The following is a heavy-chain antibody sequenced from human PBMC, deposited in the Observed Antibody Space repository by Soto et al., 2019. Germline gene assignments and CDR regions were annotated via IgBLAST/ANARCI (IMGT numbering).Heavy chain of an antibody. J-gene: IGHJ4*02. V-gene: IGHV1-2*02. CDR1: GYTFSGFY. CDR2: IYPDSGGT. Sequence: GASVKVSCKTSGYTFSGFYIHWVRQAPGQGLESMGWIYPDSGGTDYAQKFQGRVTMTRDTSISTAYMKLSRLRPDDTAVYYCRVTGVSEVDYWGQGTLVTVSS. CDR3: RVTGVSEVDY. D-gene: IGHD2-8*01.